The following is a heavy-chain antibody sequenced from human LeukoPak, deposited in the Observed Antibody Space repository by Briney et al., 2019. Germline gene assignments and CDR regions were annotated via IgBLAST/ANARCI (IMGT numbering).Heavy chain of an antibody. V-gene: IGHV3-21*06. CDR1: GFTFSAFG. Sequence: GGSLRLSCAASGFTFSAFGLNWVRRAPGKGLEWVSSISSNSDYIFYADSVKGRFTISRDNTKNSLFLQMNILRAEDTAVYYCARLEPYSSSFDYWGQGALVTVSS. D-gene: IGHD6-6*01. CDR3: ARLEPYSSSFDY. J-gene: IGHJ4*02. CDR2: ISSNSDYI.